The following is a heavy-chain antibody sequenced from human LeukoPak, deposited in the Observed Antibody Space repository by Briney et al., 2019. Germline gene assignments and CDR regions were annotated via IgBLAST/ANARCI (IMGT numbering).Heavy chain of an antibody. Sequence: TGGSLRLSCAASGFTFSSYGMHWVRQAPGKGLEWVSSIFSRSESMLYADSVKGRFTISRDNAKNSLYLQMNSLRAEDTAIYYCTRVGYIDEGIDYWGQGTLVTVSS. V-gene: IGHV3-21*06. J-gene: IGHJ4*02. D-gene: IGHD5-24*01. CDR3: TRVGYIDEGIDY. CDR1: GFTFSSYG. CDR2: IFSRSESM.